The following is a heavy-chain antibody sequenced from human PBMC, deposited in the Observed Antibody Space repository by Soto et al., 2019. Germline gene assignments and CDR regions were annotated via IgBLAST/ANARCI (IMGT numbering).Heavy chain of an antibody. CDR2: IYNSGST. J-gene: IGHJ5*02. V-gene: IGHV4-30-2*01. CDR3: ARVPGP. CDR1: GGSISSGGYS. Sequence: PSETLSLTCAVSGGSISSGGYSWSWIRQPPGKGLEWIGYIYNSGSTYYNPSLKSRVTISVDRSKNHFSLKLSSVTAADTAVYYCARVPGPWGQGTLVTVSS.